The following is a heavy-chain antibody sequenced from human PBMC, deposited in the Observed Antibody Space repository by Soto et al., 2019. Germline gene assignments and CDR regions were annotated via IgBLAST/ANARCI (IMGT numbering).Heavy chain of an antibody. D-gene: IGHD2-2*02. CDR2: ISAYNGNT. V-gene: IGHV1-18*01. J-gene: IGHJ4*02. CDR1: GYTFTSYG. CDR3: ARDWGVVPAAIRYFGY. Sequence: ASVKVSCKASGYTFTSYGISWVRQAPGQGLEWMGWISAYNGNTNYAQKLQGRVTMTTDTSTSTAYMELRSLRSDDTDVYSCARDWGVVPAAIRYFGYCVQVTLFTVSS.